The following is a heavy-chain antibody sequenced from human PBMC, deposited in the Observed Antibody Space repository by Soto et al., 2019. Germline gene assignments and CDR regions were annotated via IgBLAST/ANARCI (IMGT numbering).Heavy chain of an antibody. V-gene: IGHV4-34*01. J-gene: IGHJ4*02. CDR2: IDYSGAT. CDR3: ARGGITQSIFFFDY. CDR1: GESFSGHF. D-gene: IGHD3-9*01. Sequence: QVQLHQWGTGLLKPSETLSLTCSVSGESFSGHFWTWIRQPPGKGLEWIGEIDYSGATHYNASVKSRVSMSVDTTKKQVSLKVTSVTAADTAVYYCARGGITQSIFFFDYWGQGTLVIVSS.